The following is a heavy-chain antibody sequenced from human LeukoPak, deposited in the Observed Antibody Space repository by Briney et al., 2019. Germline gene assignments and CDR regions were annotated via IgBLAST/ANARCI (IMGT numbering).Heavy chain of an antibody. J-gene: IGHJ4*02. CDR1: RFAFSNAW. Sequence: GGSLRLSCAASRFAFSNAWMSWVRQAPGKGLEWVGRIKSKTDGGTTDYAAPVKGRFTIPRDDSKNTLYLQMSSLKTEDTAVYYCTTDGFGPTRAYDYVWGSYRPTDYWGQGTLVTVSS. D-gene: IGHD3-16*02. V-gene: IGHV3-15*01. CDR2: IKSKTDGGTT. CDR3: TTDGFGPTRAYDYVWGSYRPTDY.